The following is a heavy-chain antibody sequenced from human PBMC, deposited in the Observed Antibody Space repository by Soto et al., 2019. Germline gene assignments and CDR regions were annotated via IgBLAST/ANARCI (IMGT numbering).Heavy chain of an antibody. D-gene: IGHD1-26*01. CDR3: ASTSGSLPF. Sequence: PSETQSVTWGVSGYSIVSGYYWVLIRPPPGKGLEWIGSIYHSVRTYDNPSLKSRLTISLDTSKNQFSLKLTSVTAADTALYCCASTSGSLPFWGQGTLVTVST. J-gene: IGHJ4*02. V-gene: IGHV4-38-2*01. CDR2: IYHSVRT. CDR1: GYSIVSGYY.